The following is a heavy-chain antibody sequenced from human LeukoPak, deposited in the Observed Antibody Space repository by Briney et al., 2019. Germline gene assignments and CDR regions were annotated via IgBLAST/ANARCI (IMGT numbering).Heavy chain of an antibody. CDR1: GFTFSSYW. CDR3: ARVGATLLGGFDY. J-gene: IGHJ4*02. CDR2: IKQDGSEK. V-gene: IGHV3-7*01. Sequence: GGSLRLSCAASGFTFSSYWMSWVRQAPGKGLEWVANIKQDGSEKYYVDSVKGRFTISRDNAKNSLYLQMNSLRAEDTAVYYRARVGATLLGGFDYWGQGTLVTVSS. D-gene: IGHD1-26*01.